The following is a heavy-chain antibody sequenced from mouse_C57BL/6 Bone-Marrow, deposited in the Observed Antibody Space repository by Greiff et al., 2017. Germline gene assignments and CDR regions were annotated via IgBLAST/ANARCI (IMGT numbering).Heavy chain of an antibody. CDR3: ARDRLRRGFYYFDY. CDR1: GFTFSSYA. D-gene: IGHD2-2*01. V-gene: IGHV5-4*01. CDR2: ISDGGSYT. J-gene: IGHJ2*01. Sequence: DVMLVESGGGLVKPGGSLKLSCAASGFTFSSYAMSWVRQTPEKRLEWVATISDGGSYTYYPDNVKGRFTISRDNAKNNLYLQMSHLKSEDTAMYYGARDRLRRGFYYFDYWGQGTTLTVSS.